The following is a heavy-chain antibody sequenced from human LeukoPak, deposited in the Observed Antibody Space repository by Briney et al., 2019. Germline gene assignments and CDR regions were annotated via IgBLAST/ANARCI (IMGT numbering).Heavy chain of an antibody. CDR3: ARDQYDTWSRRGNFDS. D-gene: IGHD3-3*01. Sequence: PGGSLRLSCEASAFIFSGHWMSWVRQAPGKGLEWVANIKLDGSEKNYVDSVKGRFTISRDNTKNSLYLQMNSLRVEDTAVFYCARDQYDTWSRRGNFDSWGQGTLVIVSS. CDR1: AFIFSGHW. J-gene: IGHJ4*02. V-gene: IGHV3-7*03. CDR2: IKLDGSEK.